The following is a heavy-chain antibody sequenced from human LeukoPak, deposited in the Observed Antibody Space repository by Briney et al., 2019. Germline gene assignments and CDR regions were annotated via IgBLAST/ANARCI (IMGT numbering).Heavy chain of an antibody. V-gene: IGHV3-7*04. D-gene: IGHD3-10*01. Sequence: GGSLRLSCAASGFTFSSYWMSWVRQVPGKGLEWVANIKQDGSEKYYVHSVKGRFTISRDNAKNSLYLQMNSLRAEDTAVYYCAREAWFGESTFDYWGQGTLVTVSS. J-gene: IGHJ4*02. CDR2: IKQDGSEK. CDR3: AREAWFGESTFDY. CDR1: GFTFSSYW.